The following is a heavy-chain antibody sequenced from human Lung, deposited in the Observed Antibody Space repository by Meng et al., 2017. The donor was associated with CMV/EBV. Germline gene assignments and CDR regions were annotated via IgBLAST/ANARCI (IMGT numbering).Heavy chain of an antibody. Sequence: SIRSAIYQLLWVRQAPGRWLEWIVYIVDSVSTYYDPSRRGRLTIAMDTSRNQFSLRLTSMTVTDTAVYYCAREGNLPITTSNWFDPWGQGTLVTVSS. CDR3: AREGNLPITTSNWFDP. J-gene: IGHJ5*02. D-gene: IGHD3-3*01. CDR2: IVDSVST. CDR1: SIRSAIYQ. V-gene: IGHV4-30-4*01.